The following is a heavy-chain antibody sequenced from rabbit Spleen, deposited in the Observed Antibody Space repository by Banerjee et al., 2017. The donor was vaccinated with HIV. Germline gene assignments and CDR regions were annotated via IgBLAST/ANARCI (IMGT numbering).Heavy chain of an antibody. CDR3: ARHNDNGGWWVFGL. CDR2: IDTGSTVNT. D-gene: IGHD3-3*01. V-gene: IGHV1S40*01. Sequence: QQLVESGGGLVKPGASLTLTCTASGFSFSSSYYMCWVRLAPGKGLEWIACIDTGSTVNTWYASWVNGRFTISKTSSTTVTLQMTSLTAADTATYFCARHNDNGGWWVFGLWGPGTLVTVS. CDR1: GFSFSSSYY. J-gene: IGHJ4*01.